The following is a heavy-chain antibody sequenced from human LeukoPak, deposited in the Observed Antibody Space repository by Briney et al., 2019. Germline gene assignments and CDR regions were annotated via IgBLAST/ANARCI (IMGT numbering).Heavy chain of an antibody. V-gene: IGHV4-30-2*01. CDR3: ARGTHYSSSRGAPDY. J-gene: IGHJ4*02. Sequence: SETLSLTCTVSGGSISSGGYYWSWIRQPPGKGLEWIGYIYHSGSTYYNPSLKSRVAISVDRSKNQFSLKLSSVTAADTAVYYCARGTHYSSSRGAPDYWGQGTLVTVSS. D-gene: IGHD6-6*01. CDR1: GGSISSGGYY. CDR2: IYHSGST.